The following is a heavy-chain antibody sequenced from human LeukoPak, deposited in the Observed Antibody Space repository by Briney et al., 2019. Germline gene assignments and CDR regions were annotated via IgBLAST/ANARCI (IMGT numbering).Heavy chain of an antibody. J-gene: IGHJ4*02. D-gene: IGHD6-6*01. Sequence: SETLSLTCTVSGDSISSYYWSWIRQPPGKGLEWIGHVYYSGSTNSNPSLKSRVTISVDTSKNQVSLKLRSVTAADTAVYFCARQRALYSSSDYWGRGTQVTVSS. V-gene: IGHV4-59*08. CDR2: VYYSGST. CDR1: GDSISSYY. CDR3: ARQRALYSSSDY.